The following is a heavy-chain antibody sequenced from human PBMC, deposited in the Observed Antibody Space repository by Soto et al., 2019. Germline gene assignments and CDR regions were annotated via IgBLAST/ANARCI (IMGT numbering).Heavy chain of an antibody. CDR2: ISSSSTNT. Sequence: GGSLRLSCAGSGFAFSNYSMNWVRQAPGRGLEWVSYISSSSTNTYYAASVRGRFTISRDNAKNSLYLRMNSLRDEDTAVYYCARGTKGGSPPLWGQGTLVTVSS. J-gene: IGHJ4*02. V-gene: IGHV3-48*02. D-gene: IGHD1-7*01. CDR1: GFAFSNYS. CDR3: ARGTKGGSPPL.